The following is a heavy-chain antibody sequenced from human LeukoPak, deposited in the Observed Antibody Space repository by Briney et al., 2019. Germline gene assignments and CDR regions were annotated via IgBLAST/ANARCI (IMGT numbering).Heavy chain of an antibody. J-gene: IGHJ4*02. CDR2: INPSGGST. D-gene: IGHD5-12*01. CDR3: ARDTHSGLKD. V-gene: IGHV1-46*01. CDR1: GYTLTSYY. Sequence: GASAKVSCRASGYTLTSYYMHWVRQAPGQGLEWMGIINPSGGSTSYAQKFQGRVTMTRDTSTSTVYMELSSLRSEDTAVYYCARDTHSGLKDWGQGTLVTVSS.